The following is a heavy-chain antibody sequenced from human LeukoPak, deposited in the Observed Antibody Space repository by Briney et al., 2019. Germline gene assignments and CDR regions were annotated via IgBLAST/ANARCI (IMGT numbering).Heavy chain of an antibody. Sequence: PGGSLRLSCAASGFTFSSYAMSWVRQAPGKGLVWVSSIYNTGATHYAESVKGRFTISRDNSKNTLFLQMNSLRAEDMAVYYCARIEWERLGRAFDIWGQGTMVTVSS. V-gene: IGHV3-23*05. CDR3: ARIEWERLGRAFDI. CDR2: IYNTGAT. CDR1: GFTFSSYA. D-gene: IGHD1-26*01. J-gene: IGHJ3*02.